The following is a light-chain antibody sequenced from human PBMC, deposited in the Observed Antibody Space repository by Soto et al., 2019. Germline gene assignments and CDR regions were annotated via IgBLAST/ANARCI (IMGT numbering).Light chain of an antibody. J-gene: IGKJ1*01. Sequence: DIQMTQSPSSLSASVGDRVTITCRASQSISGFLHWYQQKPGKAPKLLIYKASSLESGVPSRFSGSGSGTEFTLTISSLQPDDFATYYCQQYNSYSTFGQGTKVDI. CDR3: QQYNSYST. CDR2: KAS. V-gene: IGKV1-5*03. CDR1: QSISGF.